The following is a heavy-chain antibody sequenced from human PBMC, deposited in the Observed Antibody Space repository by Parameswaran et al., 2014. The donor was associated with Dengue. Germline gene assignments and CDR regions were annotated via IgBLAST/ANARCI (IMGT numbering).Heavy chain of an antibody. V-gene: IGHV3-11*05. Sequence: RWIRQPPGKGLEWVSYISSSSSYTNYADSVKGRFTISRDNAKNSLYLQMNSLRAEDTAVYYCARVYYDSSGPFDYWGQGTLVTVSS. CDR3: ARVYYDSSGPFDY. J-gene: IGHJ4*02. CDR2: ISSSSSYT. D-gene: IGHD3-22*01.